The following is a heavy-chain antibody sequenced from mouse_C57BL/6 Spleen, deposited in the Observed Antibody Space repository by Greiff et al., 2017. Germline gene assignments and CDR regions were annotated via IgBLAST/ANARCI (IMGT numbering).Heavy chain of an antibody. Sequence: EVKLVESGGDLVKPGGSLKLSCAASGFTFSSYGMSWVRQTPDKRLEWVATISSGGSYTYYPDSVKGRFTISRDNAKNTLYLQMSSLKSEDTAMYYCARQRSNRGAMDYWGQGTSVTVSS. J-gene: IGHJ4*01. CDR1: GFTFSSYG. CDR2: ISSGGSYT. CDR3: ARQRSNRGAMDY. V-gene: IGHV5-6*01. D-gene: IGHD6-1*01.